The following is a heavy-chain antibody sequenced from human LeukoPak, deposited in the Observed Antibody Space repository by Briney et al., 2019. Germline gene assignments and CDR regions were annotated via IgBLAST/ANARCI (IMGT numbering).Heavy chain of an antibody. CDR2: IIPIFGTA. D-gene: IGHD3-22*01. Sequence: ASVKVSCKASGGTFSSYAISWVRQAPGHGLEWMGGIIPIFGTANYAQKFQGRVTITADESTSTAYMELRSLRSDDTAVYYCARDGQYYDSSGYRPDYWGQGTLVTVSS. CDR3: ARDGQYYDSSGYRPDY. J-gene: IGHJ4*02. V-gene: IGHV1-69*01. CDR1: GGTFSSYA.